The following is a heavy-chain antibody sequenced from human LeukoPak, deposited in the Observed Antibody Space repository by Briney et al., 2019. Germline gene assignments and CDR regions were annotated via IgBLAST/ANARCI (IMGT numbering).Heavy chain of an antibody. J-gene: IGHJ5*02. CDR2: MSNDGSKK. CDR1: GFTFSSYG. D-gene: IGHD6-13*01. CDR3: AKGGPSYSSSWYGGWFDP. Sequence: GGSLRLSCSASGFTFSSYGMHWVRQAPGKGLEWLAVMSNDGSKKDYADSVKGRFTISRDNAKNSLYLQMNSLRAEDTAVYYCAKGGPSYSSSWYGGWFDPRGQGTLVTVSS. V-gene: IGHV3-30*18.